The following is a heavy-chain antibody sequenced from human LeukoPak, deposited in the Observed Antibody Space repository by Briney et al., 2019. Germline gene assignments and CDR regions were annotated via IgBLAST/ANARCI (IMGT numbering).Heavy chain of an antibody. CDR3: ARTSINPQWLASTNWFDP. CDR1: GYAFTGYY. V-gene: IGHV1-2*06. J-gene: IGHJ5*02. CDR2: INPNSGGT. Sequence: GASVKVSCKASGYAFTGYYMHWVRQAPGQRLEGMGRINPNSGGTNYAQKLQGRVTMTRDTSISTAYMELSRLRSDDTAVYYCARTSINPQWLASTNWFDPWGQGTLVTVSS. D-gene: IGHD6-19*01.